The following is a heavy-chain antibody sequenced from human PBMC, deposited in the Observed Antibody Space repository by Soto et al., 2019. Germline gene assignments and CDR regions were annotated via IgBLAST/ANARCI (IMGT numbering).Heavy chain of an antibody. CDR1: GGSFSGYY. V-gene: IGHV4-34*01. CDR3: ARAGGYAYFDS. D-gene: IGHD5-12*01. CDR2: INHSGST. J-gene: IGHJ4*02. Sequence: SETLSLTCAVYGGSFSGYYWNWIRQPPGKGLEWIGEINHSGSTKYSPSLKSRVTISVDTSKNQFSLKLSFVTAADTAVYYCARAGGYAYFDSWGQGILVTVSS.